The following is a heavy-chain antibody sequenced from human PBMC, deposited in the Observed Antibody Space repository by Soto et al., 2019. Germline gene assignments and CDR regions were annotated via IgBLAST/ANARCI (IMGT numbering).Heavy chain of an antibody. D-gene: IGHD3-22*01. J-gene: IGHJ4*02. Sequence: EVQVVESGGDLVQPGESLRLSCAASGFTFSFCAMSWVRQAPGKGLEWVSSMRGSNGDTYYADSVKGRFTISRDNSKNTLYLQMNSLRVEDTALYYCVKGHSDSYYYFDYWGQGALVTVSS. CDR2: MRGSNGDT. CDR1: GFTFSFCA. CDR3: VKGHSDSYYYFDY. V-gene: IGHV3-23*04.